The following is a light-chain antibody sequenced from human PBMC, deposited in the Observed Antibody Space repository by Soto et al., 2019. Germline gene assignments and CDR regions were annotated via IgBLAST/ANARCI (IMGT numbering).Light chain of an antibody. CDR2: GAS. CDR3: QQYGSSSFT. J-gene: IGKJ3*01. Sequence: EIVLTQFPGTLSLSPGERATLSCRASQSVSSGYLAWYQQKPGQAPRLLIYGASSRATGIPDRFSGSGSGTDFTLTISRLEPEDFAVYYCQQYGSSSFTFGPGTKVDIK. V-gene: IGKV3-20*01. CDR1: QSVSSGY.